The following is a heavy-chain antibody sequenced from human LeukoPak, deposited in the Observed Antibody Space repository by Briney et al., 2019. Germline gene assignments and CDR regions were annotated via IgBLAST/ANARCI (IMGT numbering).Heavy chain of an antibody. D-gene: IGHD3-10*01. Sequence: ASVKVSCKASGGTFSSYAISWVRQAPGQGLEWMGGIIPIFGTANYAQKFQGRVTITADKSTSTAYMELSSLRSEDTAVYYCAREGRTTWYFDLWGRGTLVTVSS. CDR2: IIPIFGTA. V-gene: IGHV1-69*06. CDR1: GGTFSSYA. J-gene: IGHJ2*01. CDR3: AREGRTTWYFDL.